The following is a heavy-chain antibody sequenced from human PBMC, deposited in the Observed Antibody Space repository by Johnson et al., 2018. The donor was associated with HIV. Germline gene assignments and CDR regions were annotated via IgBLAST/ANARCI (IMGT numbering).Heavy chain of an antibody. CDR2: IFSVGDV. CDR3: AKCRDYDSGGCSNAFDI. V-gene: IGHV3-66*02. Sequence: MQLVESGGGVVQPGGSLRLSCAASGITVGTNYMSWVRQAPGKGLAWVSVIFSVGDVYYADSVKGRFTISRDNSKNMVYLQMNSLRPEDTAVYYCAKCRDYDSGGCSNAFDIWGQGTMVTVSS. CDR1: GITVGTNY. D-gene: IGHD3-22*01. J-gene: IGHJ3*02.